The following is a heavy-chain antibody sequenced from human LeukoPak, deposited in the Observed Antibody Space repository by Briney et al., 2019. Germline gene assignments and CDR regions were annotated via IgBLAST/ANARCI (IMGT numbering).Heavy chain of an antibody. D-gene: IGHD3-3*01. V-gene: IGHV1-69*06. CDR2: IIPIFGTA. CDR3: ATGDFWSGYRKGFSAMDV. J-gene: IGHJ6*02. Sequence: SVKVSCKASGGTFSSYAISWVRQAPGQGLEWMGGIIPIFGTANYAQKFQGRVTMTEDTSTDTAYMELSSLRSEDTAVYYCATGDFWSGYRKGFSAMDVWGQGTTVTVSS. CDR1: GGTFSSYA.